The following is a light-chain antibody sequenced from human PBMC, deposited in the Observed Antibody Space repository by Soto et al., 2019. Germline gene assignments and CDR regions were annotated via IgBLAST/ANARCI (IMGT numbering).Light chain of an antibody. V-gene: IGLV2-23*02. CDR3: YSYAGSSTYV. CDR2: EVS. CDR1: SSDVGSYNL. J-gene: IGLJ1*01. Sequence: QSVLTQPASVSGSPGQSITISCTGTSSDVGSYNLVSWYQQIPGKAPKLMIYEVSKRPSGVSTRFSGSKSGNTASLTISGLQAEDEADYFCYSYAGSSTYVFGTGTKVTGL.